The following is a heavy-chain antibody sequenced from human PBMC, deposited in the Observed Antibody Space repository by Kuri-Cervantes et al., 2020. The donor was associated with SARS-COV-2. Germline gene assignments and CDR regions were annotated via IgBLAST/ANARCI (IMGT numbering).Heavy chain of an antibody. D-gene: IGHD3-10*01. CDR3: AKDPGTMARGHYYYGMDV. CDR1: GFTFSNYG. J-gene: IGHJ6*02. V-gene: IGHV3-30*18. Sequence: GESLKISCVASGFTFSNYGMHWVRQAPGKGLEWVAVISYNGSNEYYADSVKGRFTISRDNSKNTLYLQVNSLRAEDTSVYYCAKDPGTMARGHYYYGMDVWGQGTTVTVSS. CDR2: ISYNGSNE.